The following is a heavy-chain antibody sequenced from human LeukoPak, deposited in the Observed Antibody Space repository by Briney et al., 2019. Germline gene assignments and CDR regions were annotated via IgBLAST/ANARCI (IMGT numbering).Heavy chain of an antibody. J-gene: IGHJ4*02. CDR3: ARVSTKVVVITFLNY. CDR1: GFTFSSYA. V-gene: IGHV3-30*04. Sequence: GGSLRLSCAASGFTFSSYAMHWVRQAPGKGLEWVAVISYDGSNKYYADSVKGRFTISRDNSKNTLYLQMNSLRAEDTAVYYCARVSTKVVVITFLNYWGQGTLVIVSS. CDR2: ISYDGSNK. D-gene: IGHD3-22*01.